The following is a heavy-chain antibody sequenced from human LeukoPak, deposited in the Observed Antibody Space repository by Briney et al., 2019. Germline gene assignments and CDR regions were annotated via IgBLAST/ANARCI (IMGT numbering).Heavy chain of an antibody. CDR2: ISAYSGNT. V-gene: IGHV1-18*01. CDR1: GYTFTSYG. CDR3: ARVAYGDYEDYGMDV. Sequence: ASVKVSCKASGYTFTSYGISWVRQAPGQGLEWMGWISAYSGNTNYAQKLQGRVTMTTDTSTSTAYMELRSLRSDDTAVYYCARVAYGDYEDYGMDVWGQGTTVTVSS. D-gene: IGHD4-17*01. J-gene: IGHJ6*02.